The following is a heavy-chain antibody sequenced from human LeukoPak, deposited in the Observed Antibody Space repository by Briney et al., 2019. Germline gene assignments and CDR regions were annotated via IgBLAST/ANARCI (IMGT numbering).Heavy chain of an antibody. Sequence: PGGSLRLSCAASGFTFSSYAMSWVRQAPGKGLEWGSTISGSGGSTYYADSVKGRFTISRDNSKNTLYLQMNSLRAEDTAVYYCAKSLGGVVGATGDYWGQGTLVTVSS. CDR2: ISGSGGST. V-gene: IGHV3-23*01. J-gene: IGHJ4*02. CDR3: AKSLGGVVGATGDY. D-gene: IGHD1-26*01. CDR1: GFTFSSYA.